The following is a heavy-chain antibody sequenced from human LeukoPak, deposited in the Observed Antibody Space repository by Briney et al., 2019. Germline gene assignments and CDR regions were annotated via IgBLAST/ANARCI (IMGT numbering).Heavy chain of an antibody. CDR1: GFTFSDYY. D-gene: IGHD4-17*01. CDR3: ARVGYSGDYALALDH. CDR2: ISSSGSTI. J-gene: IGHJ4*02. Sequence: PGGSLRLSCAASGFTFSDYYMSWVRQAPGKGVEWVSYISSSGSTIYYADSVKGRFTISRDSSKRTLYLQMNSLTVEDTALYYCARVGYSGDYALALDHWGQGTLVSVSS. V-gene: IGHV3-11*01.